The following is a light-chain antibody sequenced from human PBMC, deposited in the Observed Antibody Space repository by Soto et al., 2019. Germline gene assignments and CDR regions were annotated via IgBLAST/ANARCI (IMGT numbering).Light chain of an antibody. Sequence: QSALTQPASVSGSPGQSITISCTGTSSDIDIHNYVSWYQHHPGNAPKLMIYDVSNRPSGVSNRFSGSKSGNTASLTISGLQAEDEAVYYCSSYTSTISLVIFGGGTKLTVL. CDR1: SSDIDIHNY. J-gene: IGLJ2*01. CDR2: DVS. CDR3: SSYTSTISLVI. V-gene: IGLV2-14*03.